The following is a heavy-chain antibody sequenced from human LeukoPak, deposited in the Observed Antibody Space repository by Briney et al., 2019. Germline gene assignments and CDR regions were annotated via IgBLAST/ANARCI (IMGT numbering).Heavy chain of an antibody. CDR3: ARDWVYKIDY. CDR1: GFTFSSYV. V-gene: IGHV3-74*01. D-gene: IGHD5-24*01. CDR2: ISHDGII. Sequence: GSLRLSCETAGFTFSSYVMHWVRRTPGKGLVWVSRISHDGIISYADSVKGRFTISRDNAKNTLILQMNSLRVEDTAVYYCARDWVYKIDYWGRGTLVTVSS. J-gene: IGHJ4*02.